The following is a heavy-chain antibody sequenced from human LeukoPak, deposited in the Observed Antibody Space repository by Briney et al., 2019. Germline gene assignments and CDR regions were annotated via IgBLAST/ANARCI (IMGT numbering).Heavy chain of an antibody. CDR3: ARGPHYDFWSGYYYYYYYMDV. Sequence: ASVKVSCKAPGYTFTSYDINWVRQATGQGLEWMGWMNPNSGNTGYAQKFQGRVTITRNTSISTAYMELSSLRSEDTAVYYCARGPHYDFWSGYYYYYYYMDVWGKGTTVTVSS. CDR1: GYTFTSYD. J-gene: IGHJ6*03. V-gene: IGHV1-8*03. D-gene: IGHD3-3*01. CDR2: MNPNSGNT.